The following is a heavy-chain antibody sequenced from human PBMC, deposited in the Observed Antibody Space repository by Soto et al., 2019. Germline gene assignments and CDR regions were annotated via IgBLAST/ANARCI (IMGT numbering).Heavy chain of an antibody. D-gene: IGHD2-2*01. Sequence: GEARKISWEGSGDSFTNYWIGWLRQMPGKGLEWMGIIYPGDSETRYSPSFQGQVTISADKSINTAYLQWSSLKASDTAMYYCARHSYCSSTSSSPYYGTDVWRQATTVTV. CDR3: ARHSYCSSTSSSPYYGTDV. CDR2: IYPGDSET. V-gene: IGHV5-51*01. CDR1: GDSFTNYW. J-gene: IGHJ6*02.